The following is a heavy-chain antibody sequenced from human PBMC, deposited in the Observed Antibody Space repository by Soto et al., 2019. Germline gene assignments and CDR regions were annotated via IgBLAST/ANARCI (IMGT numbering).Heavy chain of an antibody. CDR3: AKDYSSSWRSSGGGY. CDR2: ISGSGGST. CDR1: GFTFSSYA. V-gene: IGHV3-23*01. Sequence: EVQLLESGGGLVQPGGSLRLSCAASGFTFSSYAISWVRQAPGKGLEWVSAISGSGGSTYYADSVKGRFTISRDNSKNTLYLQMNSLRAEDTAVYYCAKDYSSSWRSSGGGYWGQGTLVTVSS. J-gene: IGHJ4*02. D-gene: IGHD6-13*01.